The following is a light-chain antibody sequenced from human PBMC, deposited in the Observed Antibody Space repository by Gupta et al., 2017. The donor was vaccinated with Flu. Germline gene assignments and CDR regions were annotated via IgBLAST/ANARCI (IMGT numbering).Light chain of an antibody. Sequence: DVAMTPSPLSLPVTPGKSASITCRSSQNRVFSDRTTYLSWFQQRPGQAPRRLIYKGSNRDSGVPGRFSGGRSGTDCTLEISRGEADNVGIYYCKQGKDWPNTFGQGTQVEIK. CDR2: KGS. CDR3: KQGKDWPNT. J-gene: IGKJ5*01. V-gene: IGKV2-30*01. CDR1: QNRVFSDRTTY.